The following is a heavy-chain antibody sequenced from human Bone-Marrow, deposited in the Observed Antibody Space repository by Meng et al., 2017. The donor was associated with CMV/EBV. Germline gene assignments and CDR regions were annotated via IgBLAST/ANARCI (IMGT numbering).Heavy chain of an antibody. CDR1: GFTFSSYE. D-gene: IGHD6-13*01. J-gene: IGHJ4*02. CDR2: ISSSGSFV. Sequence: GESLKISCAGSGFTFSSYEMNWVRQAPGKGLEWVSHISSSGSFVYYADSVKGRFTTSRDNAKNSLYLQMNSLRAEDTAVYYCARGSSSWYHYWGQGTLVTVSS. CDR3: ARGSSSWYHY. V-gene: IGHV3-48*03.